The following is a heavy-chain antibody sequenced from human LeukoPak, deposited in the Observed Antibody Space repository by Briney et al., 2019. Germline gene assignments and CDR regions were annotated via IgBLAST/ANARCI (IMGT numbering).Heavy chain of an antibody. D-gene: IGHD3-10*01. J-gene: IGHJ4*02. CDR1: GGSIGIYY. V-gene: IGHV4-4*08. CDR2: ICKRGGT. Sequence: SETLSLTCTVSGGSIGIYYWNWIRQPPGKGLEWIGYICKRGGTVYNPSLKSRVTISVDTSKNQFSLKLSSVTAADTAVYYCARAVGYYYGSGSYYNVLYFDYWGQGTLVTVSS. CDR3: ARAVGYYYGSGSYYNVLYFDY.